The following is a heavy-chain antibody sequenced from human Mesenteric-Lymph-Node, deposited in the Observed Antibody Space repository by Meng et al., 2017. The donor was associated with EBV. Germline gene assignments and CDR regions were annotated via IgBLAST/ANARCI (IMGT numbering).Heavy chain of an antibody. Sequence: QVQLQESGPGLVKPSXXLSLTCXVSGGSISSGAYYWSWIRQPPGKGLEWIGEINHSGSTNYSPSLKSRVTISVDTSKNQFSLKLDSVTAADTAVYYCARGQIVVVTANNWFDPWGQGTLVTVSS. CDR3: ARGQIVVVTANNWFDP. CDR2: INHSGST. J-gene: IGHJ5*02. V-gene: IGHV4-30-4*08. CDR1: GGSISSGAYY. D-gene: IGHD2-21*02.